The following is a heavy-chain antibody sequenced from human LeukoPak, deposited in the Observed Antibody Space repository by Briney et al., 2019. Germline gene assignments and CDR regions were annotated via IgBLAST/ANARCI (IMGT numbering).Heavy chain of an antibody. J-gene: IGHJ5*02. Sequence: SETLSLTCAVYGGSFSGYYWSWIRQPPGKGLEWIGEINHSGSTNYNPSLKSRVTISVDTSKNQFSLKLSSVTAADTAVYYCARDYDGSNYNWFDPWGQGTLVTVSS. CDR1: GGSFSGYY. D-gene: IGHD3-3*01. V-gene: IGHV4-34*01. CDR3: ARDYDGSNYNWFDP. CDR2: INHSGST.